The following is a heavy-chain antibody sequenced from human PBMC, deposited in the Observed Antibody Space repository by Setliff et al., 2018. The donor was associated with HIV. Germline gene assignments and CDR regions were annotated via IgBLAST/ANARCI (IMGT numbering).Heavy chain of an antibody. CDR2: IYHSGST. CDR1: DYSINSGDY. D-gene: IGHD2-21*02. V-gene: IGHV4-38-2*01. J-gene: IGHJ2*01. Sequence: SETLSLTCAVSDYSINSGDYWGWIRQPPGKGLEWIGSIYHSGSTYYNPSLKSRVTISVDTSKNQFSLKLSSVTAADTAVYYCARHDGTYCGGDCYLLGYFDLWCRGTLVTVSS. CDR3: ARHDGTYCGGDCYLLGYFDL.